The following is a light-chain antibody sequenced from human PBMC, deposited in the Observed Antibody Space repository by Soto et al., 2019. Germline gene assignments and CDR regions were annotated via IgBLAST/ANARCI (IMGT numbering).Light chain of an antibody. CDR3: RSYTSSSTLVV. CDR2: EVS. Sequence: QSALTQPASVSGSPGQSITISCTGTSTDVGGYNYVSWYQQPPGKAPKLIIYEVSNRPSGVSNRFSDSKSGNTASLPISGLQAEEEAEYYCRSYTSSSTLVVFGGGTKLTVL. V-gene: IGLV2-14*01. J-gene: IGLJ2*01. CDR1: STDVGGYNY.